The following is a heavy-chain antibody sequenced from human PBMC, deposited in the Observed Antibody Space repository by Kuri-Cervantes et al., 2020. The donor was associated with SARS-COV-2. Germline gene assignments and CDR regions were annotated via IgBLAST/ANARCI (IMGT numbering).Heavy chain of an antibody. J-gene: IGHJ4*02. V-gene: IGHV3-23*01. Sequence: GGSLRLSCAASRFTSSSYAMSWVRQAPGKGLEWVSAISGSGGNTYYAASVEGRFTISRDNSKNTLYLQMNSLRADDTAVYYCAKEWATYYFDYWGQGTLVTVSS. D-gene: IGHD1-26*01. CDR1: RFTSSSYA. CDR2: ISGSGGNT. CDR3: AKEWATYYFDY.